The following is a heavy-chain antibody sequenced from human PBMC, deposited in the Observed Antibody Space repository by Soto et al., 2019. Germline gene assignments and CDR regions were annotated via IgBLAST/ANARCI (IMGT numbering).Heavy chain of an antibody. CDR3: ARDSRIAARPSWFDP. J-gene: IGHJ5*02. V-gene: IGHV3-33*01. Sequence: GGSLRLSCAASGFTFSSYGMHWVRQAPGKGLEWVAVIWYDGSNKYYADSVKGRFTISRDNSKNTLYLQMNSLRAEDTAVYYCARDSRIAARPSWFDPWGQGTLVTVSS. CDR2: IWYDGSNK. CDR1: GFTFSSYG. D-gene: IGHD6-6*01.